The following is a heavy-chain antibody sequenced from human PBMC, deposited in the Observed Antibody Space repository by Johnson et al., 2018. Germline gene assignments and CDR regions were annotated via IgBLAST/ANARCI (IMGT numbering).Heavy chain of an antibody. Sequence: VQLVQSGGGLVQPGGSLRLSCAASVFTFDGFAMHWVRPAPGKGLEWVSGIDWNSGRVGYADSVKGRFTISRDDAKNSLYLQMNSLRPEDTALYYCGKDIREGGMDVWGQGTTVIVSS. CDR2: IDWNSGRV. CDR1: VFTFDGFA. V-gene: IGHV3-9*01. J-gene: IGHJ6*02. CDR3: GKDIREGGMDV. D-gene: IGHD3-3*01.